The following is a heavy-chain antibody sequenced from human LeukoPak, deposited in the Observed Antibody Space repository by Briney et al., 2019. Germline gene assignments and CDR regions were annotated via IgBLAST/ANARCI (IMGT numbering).Heavy chain of an antibody. D-gene: IGHD3-9*01. J-gene: IGHJ6*02. Sequence: ASVKVSCKASGYTFTGYYMHWVRQAPGQGLEWMGWINSNSGGTNYAQKFQGRVTMTRDTSISTAYMELSRLRSDDTAVYYCARDLSITISPVDVWGQGTTATVSS. CDR2: INSNSGGT. CDR1: GYTFTGYY. CDR3: ARDLSITISPVDV. V-gene: IGHV1-2*02.